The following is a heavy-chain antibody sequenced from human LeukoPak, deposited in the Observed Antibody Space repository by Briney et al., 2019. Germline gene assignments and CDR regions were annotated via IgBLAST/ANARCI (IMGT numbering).Heavy chain of an antibody. J-gene: IGHJ4*02. CDR1: GGSISSSSYY. CDR3: ARRAGAYSHPYDY. D-gene: IGHD4/OR15-4a*01. CDR2: IYYSGST. Sequence: KSSETLSLTCTVSGGSISSSSYYWGWIRQPPGEGLEWIGSIYYSGSTYYNPSLKSRVTISVDTSKNQFSLKLSSVTAADTAVYYCARRAGAYSHPYDYWGQGTLVTVSS. V-gene: IGHV4-39*07.